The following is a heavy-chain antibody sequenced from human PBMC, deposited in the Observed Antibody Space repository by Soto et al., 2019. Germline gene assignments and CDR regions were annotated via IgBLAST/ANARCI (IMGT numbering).Heavy chain of an antibody. CDR2: VYYTGGA. J-gene: IGHJ4*02. V-gene: IGHV4-39*03. CDR3: LRAVEAATRQTDFDS. CDR1: GGSIDNSQSF. Sequence: XATLSLTFAVSGGSIDNSQSFWGWIRQPPGKGLEFIGSVYYTGGAYYNPSLKSRVTVSVDTSKNQLSLRVNSVTAADTALYHCLRAVEAATRQTDFDSWGQGILVTVSS. D-gene: IGHD6-19*01.